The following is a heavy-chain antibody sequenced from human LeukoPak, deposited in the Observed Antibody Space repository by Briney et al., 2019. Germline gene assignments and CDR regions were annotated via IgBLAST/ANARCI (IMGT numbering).Heavy chain of an antibody. D-gene: IGHD6-13*01. J-gene: IGHJ4*02. CDR1: GGSISSYY. Sequence: PSETLSLTCTVPGGSISSYYWSWIRQPPGKGLEWIGYIYYSGSTNYNPSLKSRVTISVDTSKNQFSLKLSSVTAADTAVYYCARHSPYSSNPLDYWGQGTLVTVSS. CDR3: ARHSPYSSNPLDY. V-gene: IGHV4-59*08. CDR2: IYYSGST.